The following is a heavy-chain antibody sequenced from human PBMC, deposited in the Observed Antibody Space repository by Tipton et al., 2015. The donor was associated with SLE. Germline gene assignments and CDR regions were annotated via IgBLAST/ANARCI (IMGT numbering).Heavy chain of an antibody. V-gene: IGHV4-59*13. CDR3: ARDQGGREIDF. Sequence: TLSLTCTVSGGSFTSYYWSWIRQPPGKGLEWIGYIYYSGTSNYNPSLKSRVTMSVDTSKKQFSLTLSSVTAADTAVYYCARDQGGREIDFWGQGTLVTVSS. D-gene: IGHD1-26*01. J-gene: IGHJ4*02. CDR2: IYYSGTS. CDR1: GGSFTSYY.